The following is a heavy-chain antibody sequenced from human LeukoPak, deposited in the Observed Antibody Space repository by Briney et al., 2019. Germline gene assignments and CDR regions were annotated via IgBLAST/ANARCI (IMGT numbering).Heavy chain of an antibody. J-gene: IGHJ6*02. Sequence: SVKVSCKASGGTFSSYAISWVRQAPGQGLEWMGRIIPILGIANYAQKLQGRVTITADKSTSTAYMELSSLRSEDTAVYYCAREVEMATISGYYYYGMDVWGQGTTVTVSS. CDR2: IIPILGIA. D-gene: IGHD5-24*01. V-gene: IGHV1-69*04. CDR3: AREVEMATISGYYYYGMDV. CDR1: GGTFSSYA.